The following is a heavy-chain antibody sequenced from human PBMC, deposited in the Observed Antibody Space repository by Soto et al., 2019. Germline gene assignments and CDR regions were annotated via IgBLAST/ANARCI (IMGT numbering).Heavy chain of an antibody. CDR2: IYPGDSDT. Sequence: GESLKISCKCSGYSFTSYWIGWVRQMPGKGLEWMGIIYPGDSDTRYSPSFQGQVTISADKSISTAYLQWSSLKASDTAMYYCASFKMDGRNPRPLHYCGPGLFVTLSS. D-gene: IGHD2-2*03. CDR1: GYSFTSYW. CDR3: ASFKMDGRNPRPLHY. J-gene: IGHJ4*02. V-gene: IGHV5-51*01.